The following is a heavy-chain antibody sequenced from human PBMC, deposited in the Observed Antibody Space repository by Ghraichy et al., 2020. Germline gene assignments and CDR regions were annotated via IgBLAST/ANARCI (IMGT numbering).Heavy chain of an antibody. CDR2: INYSGGT. CDR1: GESFRGHF. D-gene: IGHD3-10*01. J-gene: IGHJ4*02. V-gene: IGHV4-34*01. CDR3: ARDVDYYGSGSFDY. Sequence: SETLSLTCAVDGESFRGHFWSWVRQPPRKGLEWIGEINYSGGTNYNPSLKSRVTMSVDTTKKQFSLRLSSVTAADTAVYYCARDVDYYGSGSFDYWGRGTLVTVSS.